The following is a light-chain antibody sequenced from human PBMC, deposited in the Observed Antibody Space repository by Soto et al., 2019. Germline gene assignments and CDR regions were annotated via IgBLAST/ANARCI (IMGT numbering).Light chain of an antibody. Sequence: DIQMTQSPSSLSASVGDRVTITCRASPSISNYFNWYQKKPGKAPKLLMYAASSLQSGVPSRFGGSGSETDFTLTISSLQPEDFTTYYGQQSYSTPRTFGQWTKVEIK. CDR1: PSISNY. V-gene: IGKV1-39*01. CDR2: AAS. CDR3: QQSYSTPRT. J-gene: IGKJ1*01.